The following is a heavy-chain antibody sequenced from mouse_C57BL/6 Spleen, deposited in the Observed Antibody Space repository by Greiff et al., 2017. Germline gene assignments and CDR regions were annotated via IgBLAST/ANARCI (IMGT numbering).Heavy chain of an antibody. Sequence: QVQLKQSGAELVKPGASVKLSCKASGYTFTSYWMHWVKQRPGRGLEWIGRIDPNSGGTKYHEKFKSKATLTVDKPSSTAYMQLSSLTSEDSAVYYCARRLLTGCYAMDYWGQGTSVTVSS. J-gene: IGHJ4*01. V-gene: IGHV1-72*01. D-gene: IGHD2-3*01. CDR1: GYTFTSYW. CDR3: ARRLLTGCYAMDY. CDR2: IDPNSGGT.